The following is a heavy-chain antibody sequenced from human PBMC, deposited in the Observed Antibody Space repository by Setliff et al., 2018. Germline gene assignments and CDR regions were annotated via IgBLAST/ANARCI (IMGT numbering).Heavy chain of an antibody. J-gene: IGHJ4*02. CDR1: GFPFSDFY. CDR3: FGAGTCSY. V-gene: IGHV3-11*04. CDR2: ISTSGNTV. D-gene: IGHD3-10*01. Sequence: PGGSLRLSCAASGFPFSDFYMNWIRQAPGKALEWVSYISTSGNTVDYADFAKGRFTISRDNARNSLYLQMNNLRAEDTAVYYCFGAGTCSYWGQGTLVTVSS.